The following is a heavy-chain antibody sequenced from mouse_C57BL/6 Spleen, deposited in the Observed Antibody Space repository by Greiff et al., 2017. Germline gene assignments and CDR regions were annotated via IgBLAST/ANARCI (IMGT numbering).Heavy chain of an antibody. Sequence: EVQLVESGGGLVQPGGSMKLSCAASGFTFSDAWMDWVRQSPEKGLEWVAEIRNKANNHATYYAESVKGRFTISRDDSKSSVYLQMNSLRAEDTGIYYCTRYDGYYEWYFDVWGTGTTVTVSS. CDR3: TRYDGYYEWYFDV. J-gene: IGHJ1*03. V-gene: IGHV6-6*01. CDR1: GFTFSDAW. CDR2: IRNKANNHAT. D-gene: IGHD2-3*01.